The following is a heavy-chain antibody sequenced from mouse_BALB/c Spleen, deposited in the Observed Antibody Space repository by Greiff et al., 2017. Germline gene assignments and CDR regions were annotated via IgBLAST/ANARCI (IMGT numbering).Heavy chain of an antibody. V-gene: IGHV14-3*02. CDR3: ASYYGSSDVAWFAD. CDR2: IDPANGNT. J-gene: IGHJ3*01. CDR1: GFNIKDTY. D-gene: IGHD1-1*01. Sequence: EVQLHQSGAELVKPGASVQLSCTASGFNIKDTYMHWVKQRPEQGLEWIGRIDPANGNTKYDPKFQGKATITADTSSNKAYLQLSSLTSEDTTVYYWASYYGSSDVAWFADWGEGTLVTVSA.